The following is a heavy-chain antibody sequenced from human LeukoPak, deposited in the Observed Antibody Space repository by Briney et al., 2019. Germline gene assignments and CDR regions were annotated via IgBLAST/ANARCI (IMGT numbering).Heavy chain of an antibody. D-gene: IGHD5-24*01. CDR1: GFTFSSYA. V-gene: IGHV3-23*01. CDR2: ISGSDGST. Sequence: GVLRLSCAASGFTFSSYAMSWVRQAPGKGLEWVSAISGSDGSTYYADSVKGRFTISRDNSKNTLYLHVNSLRAEDTAMYYCAKKRDAFDIWGQGTVVAVSS. CDR3: AKKRDAFDI. J-gene: IGHJ3*02.